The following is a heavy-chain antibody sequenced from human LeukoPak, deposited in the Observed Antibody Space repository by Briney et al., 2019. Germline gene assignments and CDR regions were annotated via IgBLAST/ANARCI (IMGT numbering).Heavy chain of an antibody. CDR3: ARDDGSGSYYPDYYYYGMDV. CDR1: GGSFSGYY. CDR2: ISHSGST. J-gene: IGHJ6*04. Sequence: SETLSLTCAVYGGSFSGYYWTWIRQPPGKGLEWIGAISHSGSTNYNPSLKSRVTLSVDTSKNQFSLKLSSVTAADTAVYYCARDDGSGSYYPDYYYYGMDVWGKGTTVTVSS. D-gene: IGHD3-10*01. V-gene: IGHV4-34*01.